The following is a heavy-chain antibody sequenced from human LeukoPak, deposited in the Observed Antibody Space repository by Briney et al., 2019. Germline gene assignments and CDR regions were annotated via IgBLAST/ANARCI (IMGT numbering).Heavy chain of an antibody. CDR3: TKDLYYYDISGYPGDY. CDR2: ILYDGSNK. V-gene: IGHV3-30*18. D-gene: IGHD3-22*01. J-gene: IGHJ4*02. Sequence: GGSLRLSCAASGFTFSSYAMSWVRQAPGKGLEWVAVILYDGSNKYYADSVKGRFTISRDNSKNTLYLQMNRLRAEDTAVYYCTKDLYYYDISGYPGDYWGQGTLVTVSS. CDR1: GFTFSSYA.